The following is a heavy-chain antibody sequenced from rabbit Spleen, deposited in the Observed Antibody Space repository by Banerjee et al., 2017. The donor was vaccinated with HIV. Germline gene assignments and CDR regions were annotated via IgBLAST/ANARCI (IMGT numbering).Heavy chain of an antibody. CDR2: IGAGTGTT. V-gene: IGHV1S40*01. CDR3: ARDLVAVIGWNFNL. D-gene: IGHD1-1*01. CDR1: GVSFNFNNY. J-gene: IGHJ4*01. Sequence: VESGGDLVKPGSSLTLTCTASGVSFNFNNYMCWVRQAPGKGLEWIGCIGAGTGTTYYASWAKGRFTISKTSSTTVTLQMTSLTAADTATYFCARDLVAVIGWNFNLWGQGTLVTVS.